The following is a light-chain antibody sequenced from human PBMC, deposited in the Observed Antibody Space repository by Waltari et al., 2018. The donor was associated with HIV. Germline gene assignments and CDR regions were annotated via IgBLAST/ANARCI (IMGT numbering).Light chain of an antibody. CDR1: QGVRNE. J-gene: IGKJ5*01. CDR3: LQHNSYPLIT. Sequence: DIQMTQSPSSLSASVGDRVTVTCRASQGVRNELGWFQQKPGQAPQRRIYAASHLQSGVPSRFSGSGSETYFTLTITDLQPEDSATYFCLQHNSYPLITFGQGTRLEI. CDR2: AAS. V-gene: IGKV1-17*02.